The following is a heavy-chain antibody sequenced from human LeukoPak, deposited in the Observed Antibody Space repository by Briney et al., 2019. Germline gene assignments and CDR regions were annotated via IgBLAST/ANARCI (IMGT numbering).Heavy chain of an antibody. CDR2: INHSGST. D-gene: IGHD2-15*01. J-gene: IGHJ3*02. Sequence: SETLSLTCAVYGGSFSGYYWSWIRQPPGKGLEWIGEINHSGSTNYNPSLKSRVTISVDTSKNQFSLKLSSVTAADTAVYYCARGGSAVVAASDAFDIWCQGTMVTVSS. CDR1: GGSFSGYY. CDR3: ARGGSAVVAASDAFDI. V-gene: IGHV4-34*01.